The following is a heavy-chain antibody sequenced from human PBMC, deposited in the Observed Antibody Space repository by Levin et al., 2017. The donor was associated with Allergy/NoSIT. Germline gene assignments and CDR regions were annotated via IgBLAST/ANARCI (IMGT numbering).Heavy chain of an antibody. J-gene: IGHJ6*02. CDR1: GFTFSNAW. CDR2: IKSKTDGGTT. Sequence: GGSLRLSCAASGFTFSNAWMSWVRQAPGKGLEWVGRIKSKTDGGTTDYAAPVKGRFTISRDDSKNTLYLQMNSLKTEDTAVYYCTTGSSGSEDYYYYGMDVWGQGTTVTVSS. CDR3: TTGSSGSEDYYYYGMDV. V-gene: IGHV3-15*01. D-gene: IGHD3-10*01.